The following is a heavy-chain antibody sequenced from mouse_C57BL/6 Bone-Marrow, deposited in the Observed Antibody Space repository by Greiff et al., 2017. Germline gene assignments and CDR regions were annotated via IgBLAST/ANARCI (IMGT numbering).Heavy chain of an antibody. V-gene: IGHV1-81*01. Sequence: SGAELARPGASVKLSCKASGYTFTSYGISWVKQRTGQGLEWIGEIYPRSGNTYYNEKFKGKATLTADKSSSTAYMELRSLTSEDSAVYFCARWGYDGYYDYAMDYWGQGTSVTVSS. D-gene: IGHD2-3*01. CDR1: GYTFTSYG. CDR2: IYPRSGNT. CDR3: ARWGYDGYYDYAMDY. J-gene: IGHJ4*01.